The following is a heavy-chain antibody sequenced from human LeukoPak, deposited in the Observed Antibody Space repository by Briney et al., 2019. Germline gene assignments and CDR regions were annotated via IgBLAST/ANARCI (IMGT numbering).Heavy chain of an antibody. Sequence: GGSLRLSCAGSGFSFSSYWITWVRQAPGKGLEWVANIKQDGSEKYYAYSVKGRFTISRDNAKNSLYLQMNSLRAEDTAVYYCARETNDFWSGRRIDYWGQGTLVTVSS. D-gene: IGHD3-3*01. J-gene: IGHJ4*02. CDR2: IKQDGSEK. V-gene: IGHV3-7*01. CDR1: GFSFSSYW. CDR3: ARETNDFWSGRRIDY.